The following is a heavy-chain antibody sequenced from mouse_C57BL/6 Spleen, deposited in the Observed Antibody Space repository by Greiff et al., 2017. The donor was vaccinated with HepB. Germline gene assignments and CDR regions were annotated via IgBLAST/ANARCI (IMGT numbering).Heavy chain of an antibody. V-gene: IGHV3-6*01. Sequence: VQLKQSGPGLVKPSQSLSLTCSVTGYSITSGYYWNWIRQFPGNKLEWMGYISYDGSNNYNPSLKNRISITRDTSKNQFFLKLNSVTAEDTATYYCAREPGTGFDYWGQGTTLTVSS. CDR2: ISYDGSN. CDR1: GYSITSGYY. J-gene: IGHJ2*01. CDR3: AREPGTGFDY. D-gene: IGHD4-1*01.